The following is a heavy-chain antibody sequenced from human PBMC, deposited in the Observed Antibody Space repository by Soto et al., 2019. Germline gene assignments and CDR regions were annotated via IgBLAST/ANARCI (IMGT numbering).Heavy chain of an antibody. CDR3: ARAAGDSGSYLDWFDP. Sequence: LSLTCAVYGGSFSGYYWSWIRQPPGKGLEWIGEINHSGSTNYNPSLKSRVTISVDTSKNQFSLKLSSVTAADTAVYYCARAAGDSGSYLDWFDPWGQGTLVTVS. CDR1: GGSFSGYY. J-gene: IGHJ5*02. D-gene: IGHD1-26*01. CDR2: INHSGST. V-gene: IGHV4-34*01.